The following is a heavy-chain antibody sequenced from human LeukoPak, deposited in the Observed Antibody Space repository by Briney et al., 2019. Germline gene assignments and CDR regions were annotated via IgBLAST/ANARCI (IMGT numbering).Heavy chain of an antibody. CDR3: ARVNCSSTSCRSKFLDY. D-gene: IGHD2-2*01. Sequence: ASVKVSCKASGYTFTNYDINWVRQATGQGLEWMGWMNPNSGNTGYAQKFQDRVTMTRNTSISTAYMELSSLGSEDTAFYYCARVNCSSTSCRSKFLDYWGQGTLVTVSS. CDR2: MNPNSGNT. J-gene: IGHJ4*02. CDR1: GYTFTNYD. V-gene: IGHV1-8*01.